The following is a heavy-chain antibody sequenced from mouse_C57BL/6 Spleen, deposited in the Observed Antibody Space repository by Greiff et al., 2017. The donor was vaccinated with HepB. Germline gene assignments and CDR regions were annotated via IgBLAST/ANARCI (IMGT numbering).Heavy chain of an antibody. V-gene: IGHV1-69*01. Sequence: QVQLQQPGAELVMPGASVKLSCKASGYNFTSYWMHWVKQRPGQGLEWIGEIDPSDSYTNYNQKFKGKSTLTVDKSSSTAYMQLSSLTSEDSAVYYCARSEHYGKGYWGQGTTLTVSS. CDR3: ARSEHYGKGY. CDR1: GYNFTSYW. CDR2: IDPSDSYT. J-gene: IGHJ2*01. D-gene: IGHD1-1*01.